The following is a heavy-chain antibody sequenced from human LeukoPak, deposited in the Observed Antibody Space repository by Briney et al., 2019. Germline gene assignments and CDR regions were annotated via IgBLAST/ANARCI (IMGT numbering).Heavy chain of an antibody. D-gene: IGHD3-22*01. CDR1: GGSFRNYY. Sequence: SETLSLTCAVYGGSFRNYYWSWIRQPPGKGLEWIGEINHSGSTKYNPSLKSRVTISGDRSKNQFSLKLSSVTAADTAVYYCARGPDFYDSSGYYPIWGQGTLVTVSS. V-gene: IGHV4-34*01. CDR3: ARGPDFYDSSGYYPI. J-gene: IGHJ4*02. CDR2: INHSGST.